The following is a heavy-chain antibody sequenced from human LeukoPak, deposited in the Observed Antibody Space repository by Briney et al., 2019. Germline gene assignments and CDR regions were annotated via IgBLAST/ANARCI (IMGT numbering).Heavy chain of an antibody. CDR1: GGSFSGYY. Sequence: SETLSLTCAVYGGSFSGYYWSWIRQPPGKGLEWIGEINHSGSTNYNPSLKIRVTISVDTSKNQFSLKLSSVTAADTAVYYCARGRRIVVVPAARPNYSNYVSWFDPWGQGTLVTVSS. V-gene: IGHV4-34*01. CDR3: ARGRRIVVVPAARPNYSNYVSWFDP. J-gene: IGHJ5*02. D-gene: IGHD2-2*02. CDR2: INHSGST.